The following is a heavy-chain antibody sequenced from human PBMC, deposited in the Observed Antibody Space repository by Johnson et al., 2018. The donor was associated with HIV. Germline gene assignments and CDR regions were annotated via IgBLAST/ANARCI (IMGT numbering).Heavy chain of an antibody. CDR3: AKEYYYDSSGFPDAFDI. J-gene: IGHJ3*02. CDR2: IRYDGSKK. D-gene: IGHD3-22*01. Sequence: QVLLVESGGGVVRPGGSLRLSCAASGFTFDDYGMSWVRQAPGKGLEWVALIRYDGSKKYYADSVKGRFTISRDNSKNTMDLQMNSLRAEDTAVYYCAKEYYYDSSGFPDAFDIWGQGTMVTVSS. V-gene: IGHV3-30*02. CDR1: GFTFDDYG.